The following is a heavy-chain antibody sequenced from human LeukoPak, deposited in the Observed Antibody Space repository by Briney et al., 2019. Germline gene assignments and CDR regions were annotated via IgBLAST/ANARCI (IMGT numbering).Heavy chain of an antibody. V-gene: IGHV4-59*01. Sequence: SETLSLTCTVSGGSIGSYYWSWIRQPPGKGLEWIGYIHDTGSTKYNPSLKSRVTISVDTFRNHLSLKLTSVTAADTAVYYCARGRSGGDWFDPWGQGTLVTVSS. CDR3: ARGRSGGDWFDP. J-gene: IGHJ5*02. CDR1: GGSIGSYY. CDR2: IHDTGST. D-gene: IGHD3-10*01.